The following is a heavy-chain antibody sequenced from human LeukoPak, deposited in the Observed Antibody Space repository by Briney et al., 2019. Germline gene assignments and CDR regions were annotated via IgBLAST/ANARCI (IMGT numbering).Heavy chain of an antibody. J-gene: IGHJ6*03. CDR3: ARVGSDYGDYVSDYYMDV. D-gene: IGHD4-17*01. CDR2: IYTSGGT. CDR1: GGSISSYY. V-gene: IGHV4-4*07. Sequence: SETLSLTCTVSGGSISSYYWSWIRQPAGKGLEWIGRIYTSGGTNYNPSLKSRVTMSVDTSKNQFSLKLSSVTAADTAVYYCARVGSDYGDYVSDYYMDVWGKGTTVTVSS.